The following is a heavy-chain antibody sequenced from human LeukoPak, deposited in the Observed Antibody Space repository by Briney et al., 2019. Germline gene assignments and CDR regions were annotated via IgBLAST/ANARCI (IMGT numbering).Heavy chain of an antibody. Sequence: SQTLSLTCAISGDSVSSNSAAWNWIRQSPSRGLEWLGRTYYRSKWYNDYAVSVKSRITINPDTSKNQFSLQLNSVTPEDTAVYYCARGPGLGVAGTFVRWFDPWGQGTLVTVSS. CDR1: GDSVSSNSAA. J-gene: IGHJ5*02. CDR3: ARGPGLGVAGTFVRWFDP. D-gene: IGHD6-19*01. CDR2: TYYRSKWYN. V-gene: IGHV6-1*01.